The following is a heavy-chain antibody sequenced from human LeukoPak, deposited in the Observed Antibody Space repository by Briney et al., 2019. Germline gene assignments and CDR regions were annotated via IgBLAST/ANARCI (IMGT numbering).Heavy chain of an antibody. D-gene: IGHD6-6*01. CDR2: IYPADSNT. CDR3: ARVEKQLVADY. CDR1: GYSFASFS. V-gene: IGHV5-51*01. J-gene: IGHJ4*02. Sequence: GESLKISCEASGYSFASFSIGWVRQMPGKGLEWMGIIYPADSNTRYSPSFQGQVTISADKSLNTAYLQWNSLKASDTAMYYCARVEKQLVADYWGQGTLVTVSS.